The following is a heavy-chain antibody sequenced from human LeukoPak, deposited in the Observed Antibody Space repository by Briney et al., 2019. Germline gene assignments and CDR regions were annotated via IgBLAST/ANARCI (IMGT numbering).Heavy chain of an antibody. J-gene: IGHJ1*01. Sequence: GGSLRLSCAFSGFTLSTYSMSWFRQAPGKGRDGVSSISGSRSDIYYADSVKGRFTISSDNARNSLYLQMNSLRAEDTAVYYCARGPGIAVAPLQHWGQGTLVTVSS. D-gene: IGHD6-19*01. V-gene: IGHV3-21*01. CDR1: GFTLSTYS. CDR2: ISGSRSDI. CDR3: ARGPGIAVAPLQH.